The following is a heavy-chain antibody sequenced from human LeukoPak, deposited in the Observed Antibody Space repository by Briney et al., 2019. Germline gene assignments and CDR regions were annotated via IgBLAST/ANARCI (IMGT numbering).Heavy chain of an antibody. J-gene: IGHJ4*02. V-gene: IGHV3-11*01. Sequence: PGESLRLSCAASGFTFSDYYMSWIRQAPGKGLEWVSYISSSGSTIYYVDSVKGRFTISRDNAKNSLYLQMNSLRAEDTAVYYCARDAVAGSFDYWGQGTLVTVSS. D-gene: IGHD6-19*01. CDR1: GFTFSDYY. CDR3: ARDAVAGSFDY. CDR2: ISSSGSTI.